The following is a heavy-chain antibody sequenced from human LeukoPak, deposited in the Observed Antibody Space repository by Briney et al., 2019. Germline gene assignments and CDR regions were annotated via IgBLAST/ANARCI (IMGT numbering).Heavy chain of an antibody. CDR1: GGSISSGTYY. D-gene: IGHD3-22*01. CDR3: ARVPLDYYDSSGYHPYWYFDL. J-gene: IGHJ2*01. V-gene: IGHV4-31*03. Sequence: PSETLSLTCTVSGGSISSGTYYWSWIRQHPGKGLAWIGYIHYSGSTYYNPSLKSRVTISVDTSKNQFSLKLSSVTAADTAVYYCARVPLDYYDSSGYHPYWYFDLWGRGTLVTVSS. CDR2: IHYSGST.